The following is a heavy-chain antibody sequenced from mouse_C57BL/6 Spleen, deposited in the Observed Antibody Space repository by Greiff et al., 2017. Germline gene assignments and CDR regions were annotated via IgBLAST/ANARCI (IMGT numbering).Heavy chain of an antibody. CDR1: GYTFTSYW. D-gene: IGHD2-1*01. V-gene: IGHV1-55*01. CDR3: ARRREVYYGNYDYFDY. Sequence: QVQLQQPGAELVKPGASVKMSCKASGYTFTSYWITWVKQRPGQGLEWIGDIYPGSGSTNDNEKFKSKATLTVDTSSSTAYMQLSSLTSEDSAVYYCARRREVYYGNYDYFDYWGQGTTLTVSS. J-gene: IGHJ2*01. CDR2: IYPGSGST.